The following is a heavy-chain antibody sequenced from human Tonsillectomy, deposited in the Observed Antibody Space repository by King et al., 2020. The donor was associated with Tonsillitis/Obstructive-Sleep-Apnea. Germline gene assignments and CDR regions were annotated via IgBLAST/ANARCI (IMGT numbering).Heavy chain of an antibody. CDR1: GGSISSYY. J-gene: IGHJ4*02. CDR3: ARYDFWGGDFDY. CDR2: IYYSGST. V-gene: IGHV4-59*01. D-gene: IGHD3-3*01. Sequence: QLQESGPGLVKPSETLSLTCTVSGGSISSYYWSWIRQPPGKGLEWIGYIYYSGSTNYNPSLKIRVTISVDPSKNQFSLKLSSVTAADTAVYYCARYDFWGGDFDYWGQGTLVTVSS.